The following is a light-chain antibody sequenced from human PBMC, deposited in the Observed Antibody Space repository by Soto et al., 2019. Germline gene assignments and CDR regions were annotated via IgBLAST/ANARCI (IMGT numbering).Light chain of an antibody. Sequence: QSALTQPASVSGSPGQSITISCAGTRSDVGGYNYVSWYQQHPDKAPKLMIYEVINRPSGVSTRVSGSKSGNTASLTISGRQAEEEADYYCAAYTKSGTRVFGGGTQRAV. CDR3: AAYTKSGTRV. V-gene: IGLV2-14*01. J-gene: IGLJ3*02. CDR1: RSDVGGYNY. CDR2: EVI.